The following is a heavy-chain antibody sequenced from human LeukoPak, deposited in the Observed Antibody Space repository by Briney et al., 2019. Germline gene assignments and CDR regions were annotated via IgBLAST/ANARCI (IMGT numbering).Heavy chain of an antibody. J-gene: IGHJ4*02. CDR3: ARKRSGEFDY. CDR2: ISSSSSYI. Sequence: KTGGSLRLSCAASGFTFSSYSMNWVRQAPGKGLEWVSSISSSSSYIYYADSVKGRFTISRDNAKNSLYLQMNSLRAEDTAVHYCARKRSGEFDYWGQGTLVTVSS. D-gene: IGHD2-15*01. V-gene: IGHV3-21*01. CDR1: GFTFSSYS.